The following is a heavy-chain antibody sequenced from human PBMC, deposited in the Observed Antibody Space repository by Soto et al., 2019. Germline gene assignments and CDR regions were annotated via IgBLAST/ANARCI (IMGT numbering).Heavy chain of an antibody. CDR2: ISGSGGST. V-gene: IGHV3-23*01. CDR3: ANNPYYVSGSSYYSDY. D-gene: IGHD3-10*01. J-gene: IGHJ4*02. CDR1: GFTFSTYA. Sequence: GGSLRLSCAASGFTFSTYAMSWVRHAPGKGLEWVSAISGSGGSTYYADSVKGRFTISRDNSKNTLYLQMNSLRAEDTGVYYCANNPYYVSGSSYYSDYWGRGTLVTVSS.